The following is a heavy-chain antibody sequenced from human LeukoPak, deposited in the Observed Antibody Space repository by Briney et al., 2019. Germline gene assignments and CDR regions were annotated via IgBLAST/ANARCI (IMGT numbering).Heavy chain of an antibody. Sequence: PGGSLRLSCAASGFTFSSYAISWVRQAPGKGLEWVSAISGSGGSTYYADSVKGRFTISRDNSKNTLYLQMNSLRAEDTAVYYCARSGYSYGLYSSSWCDYWGQGTLVTVSS. CDR1: GFTFSSYA. V-gene: IGHV3-23*01. CDR3: ARSGYSYGLYSSSWCDY. CDR2: ISGSGGST. J-gene: IGHJ4*02. D-gene: IGHD5-18*01.